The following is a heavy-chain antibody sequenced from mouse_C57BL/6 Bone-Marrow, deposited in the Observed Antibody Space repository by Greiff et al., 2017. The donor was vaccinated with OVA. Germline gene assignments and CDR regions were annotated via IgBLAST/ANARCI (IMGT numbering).Heavy chain of an antibody. CDR3: ASLRLYAMDY. CDR1: GFTFSSYG. CDR2: ISSGGSYT. V-gene: IGHV5-6*02. J-gene: IGHJ4*01. D-gene: IGHD1-2*01. Sequence: EVMLVESGGDLVKPGGSLKLSCAASGFTFSSYGMSWVRQTPDKRLEWVATISSGGSYTYYPDSVKGRFTISRDNAKNTLYLQMSSLKSEDTAMYYCASLRLYAMDYWGQGTSVTVSS.